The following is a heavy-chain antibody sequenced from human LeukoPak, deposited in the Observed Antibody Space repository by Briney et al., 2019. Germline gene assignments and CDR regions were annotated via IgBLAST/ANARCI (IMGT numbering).Heavy chain of an antibody. CDR1: GFTFSSYS. CDR2: ISSSSSTI. J-gene: IGHJ4*02. V-gene: IGHV3-48*01. CDR3: ARDGYSGWYEFDY. D-gene: IGHD6-19*01. Sequence: GGPLRLSCAASGFTFSSYSMNWVRQAPGEGLEWVSYISSSSSTIYYADSVKGRFTISRDNAENSLYLQMNSLRAEDTAVYYCARDGYSGWYEFDYWGQGTLVTVSS.